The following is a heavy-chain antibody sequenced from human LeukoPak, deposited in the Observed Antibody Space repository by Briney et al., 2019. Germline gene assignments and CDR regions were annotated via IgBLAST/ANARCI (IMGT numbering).Heavy chain of an antibody. Sequence: GESLEISCKGSGYSFTSYWIGWVRQMPGKGLEWMGIIYPGDSDTRYSPSFQGQVTISADKSISTAYLQWSSLKASDTAMYYCARGRGDLRIGYYYGMDVWGQGTTVTVSS. CDR1: GYSFTSYW. CDR3: ARGRGDLRIGYYYGMDV. D-gene: IGHD4-17*01. J-gene: IGHJ6*02. CDR2: IYPGDSDT. V-gene: IGHV5-51*01.